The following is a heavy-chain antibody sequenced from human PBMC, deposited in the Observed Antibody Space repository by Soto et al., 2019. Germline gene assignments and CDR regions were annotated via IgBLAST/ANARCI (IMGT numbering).Heavy chain of an antibody. CDR2: IYYSGST. CDR1: GGSVSSRSYY. J-gene: IGHJ6*02. D-gene: IGHD3-9*01. Sequence: SETLSLTCTVSGGSVSSRSYYWSWIRQPPGKGLEWIGYIYYSGSTNYNPSLKSRVTISVDTSKNQFSLKLSSVTAADTAVYYCAMRGQGRYFDSTRISYYYYGMDVWGQGTTVTVSS. CDR3: AMRGQGRYFDSTRISYYYYGMDV. V-gene: IGHV4-61*01.